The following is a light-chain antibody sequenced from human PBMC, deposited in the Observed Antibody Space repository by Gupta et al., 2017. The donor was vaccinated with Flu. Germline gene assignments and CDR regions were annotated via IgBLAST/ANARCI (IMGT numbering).Light chain of an antibody. CDR1: QSVSSSY. Sequence: GTLSLSPGERATLACRASQSVSSSYLAWYQQKPGQAPRLLIYGASSRATGIPDRFSGSGSGTDFTLTISRLEPEDFAVYYCQQYGSSPQTFGQGTKVEIK. CDR2: GAS. J-gene: IGKJ1*01. CDR3: QQYGSSPQT. V-gene: IGKV3-20*01.